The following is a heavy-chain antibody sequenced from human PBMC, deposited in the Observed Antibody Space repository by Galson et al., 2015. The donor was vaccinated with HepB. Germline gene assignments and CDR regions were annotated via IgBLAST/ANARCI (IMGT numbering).Heavy chain of an antibody. Sequence: SLRLSCAASGFLFSNAWMNWVRQAPGKGLEWVGRIKSKTDGGTTDYAAPVKGRFTISRDDSKNTLYLQMNSLKTEDTAVYYCGPGIAAAGVDYWGQGTLVTVSS. CDR2: IKSKTDGGTT. D-gene: IGHD6-13*01. V-gene: IGHV3-15*07. CDR3: GPGIAAAGVDY. J-gene: IGHJ4*02. CDR1: GFLFSNAW.